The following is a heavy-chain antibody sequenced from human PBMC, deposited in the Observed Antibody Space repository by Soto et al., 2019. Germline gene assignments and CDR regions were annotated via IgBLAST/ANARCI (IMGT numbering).Heavy chain of an antibody. CDR2: FDYSGNT. Sequence: SETLSLTCTVSGGAIRTPNYFWGWIRQPPGKGLEWIGSFDYSGNTYYNPSLKSRVTVPVDTSKNQFSLKLSSVTAADTATYYCARLNEYNWKQGVIDTWGQGTLVTVSS. CDR1: GGAIRTPNYF. V-gene: IGHV4-39*01. D-gene: IGHD1-20*01. CDR3: ARLNEYNWKQGVIDT. J-gene: IGHJ4*02.